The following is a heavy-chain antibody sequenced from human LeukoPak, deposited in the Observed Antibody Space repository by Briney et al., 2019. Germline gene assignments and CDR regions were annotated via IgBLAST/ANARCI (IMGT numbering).Heavy chain of an antibody. CDR3: VRGVLFPYYFDY. V-gene: IGHV3-74*01. D-gene: IGHD2-21*01. CDR2: INSDGSST. Sequence: GGSLRLSCAASGFTFSSYAMSWVRQAPGKGLVWVSRINSDGSSTSYADSVKGRFTISRDNAKNSLYLQMNSLRAEDTAVYYCVRGVLFPYYFDYWGQGTLVTVSS. J-gene: IGHJ4*02. CDR1: GFTFSSYA.